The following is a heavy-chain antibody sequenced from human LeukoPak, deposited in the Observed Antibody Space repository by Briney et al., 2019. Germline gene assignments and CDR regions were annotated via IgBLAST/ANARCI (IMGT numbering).Heavy chain of an antibody. CDR2: IWYDGSNK. J-gene: IGHJ6*02. V-gene: IGHV3-33*01. CDR3: ARDWRTMDPGYYGMDV. Sequence: PGGSLRLSCAASGFTFSSYGMHWVRQAPGKGLEWVAVIWYDGSNKYYADSVKGRFTISRDNSKNTLYLQMNSLRAEDTAVYYCARDWRTMDPGYYGMDVWGQGTTVTVSS. D-gene: IGHD3-10*01. CDR1: GFTFSSYG.